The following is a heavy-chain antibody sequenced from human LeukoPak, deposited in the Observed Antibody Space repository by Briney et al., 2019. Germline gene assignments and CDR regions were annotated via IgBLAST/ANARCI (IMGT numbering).Heavy chain of an antibody. J-gene: IGHJ5*02. CDR3: ARDASSGSYRRLETRFDP. V-gene: IGHV1-2*02. CDR1: GYTFTGYH. CDR2: INPHSGGT. Sequence: ASVKVSCKASGYTFTGYHMHWVRQAPGQGLEWMGWINPHSGGTNYAQKFQGRVTMTRDTSISTAYMELSRLRSDDTAVYYCARDASSGSYRRLETRFDPWGQGTLVTVSS. D-gene: IGHD3-10*01.